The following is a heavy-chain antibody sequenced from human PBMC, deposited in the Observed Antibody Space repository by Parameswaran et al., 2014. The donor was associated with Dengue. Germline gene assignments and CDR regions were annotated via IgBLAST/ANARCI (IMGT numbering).Heavy chain of an antibody. V-gene: IGHV3-48*03. CDR2: ISSSGSTI. CDR3: ARVGCTNGVCYLGSNFDY. D-gene: IGHD2-8*01. Sequence: WIRQPPGKGLEWVSYISSSGSTIYYADSVKGRFTISRDNAKNSLYLQMNSLRAEDTAVYYCARVGCTNGVCYLGSNFDYWGQGTLVTVSS. J-gene: IGHJ4*02.